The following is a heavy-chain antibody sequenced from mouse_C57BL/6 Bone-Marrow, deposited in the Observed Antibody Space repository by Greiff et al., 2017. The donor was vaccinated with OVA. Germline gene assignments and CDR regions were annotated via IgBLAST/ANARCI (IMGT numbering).Heavy chain of an antibody. V-gene: IGHV3-1*01. CDR3: AREPGGRRDWYFDV. CDR2: ISYSGST. D-gene: IGHD3-1*01. J-gene: IGHJ1*03. CDR1: GYSITSGYD. Sequence: EVQLQESGPGMVKPSQSLSLTCTVTGYSITSGYDWHWIRHFPGNKLEWMGYISYSGSTNYNPSLKSRISITHDTSKNHFFLKLNSVTTEDTATYYCAREPGGRRDWYFDVWGTGTTVTVSS.